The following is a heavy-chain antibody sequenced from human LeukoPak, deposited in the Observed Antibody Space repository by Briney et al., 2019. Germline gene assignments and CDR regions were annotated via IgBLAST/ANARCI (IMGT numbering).Heavy chain of an antibody. J-gene: IGHJ5*02. V-gene: IGHV4-59*01. CDR2: IYYSGST. CDR1: GGSISSYY. Sequence: SETLSLTCTVSGGSISSYYWSWIRQPPGKGLEWIGYIYYSGSTNYNPSLKSRVTISVDTSKNQFSLKLSSVTAADTAVYYCARDLGYYDSSGYPLPNWFDPWGQGTLVTVSS. CDR3: ARDLGYYDSSGYPLPNWFDP. D-gene: IGHD3-22*01.